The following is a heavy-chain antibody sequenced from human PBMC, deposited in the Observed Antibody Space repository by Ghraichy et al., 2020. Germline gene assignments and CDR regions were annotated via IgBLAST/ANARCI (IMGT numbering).Heavy chain of an antibody. CDR3: ARGEVDTAMRWMTTVTTLPDYFDY. CDR1: GGSISSYY. D-gene: IGHD4-17*01. J-gene: IGHJ4*02. Sequence: SETLSLTCTVSGGSISSYYWSWIRQPPGKGLEWIGYIYYSGSTNYNPSLKSRVTISVDTSKNQFSLKLSSVTAADTAVYYCARGEVDTAMRWMTTVTTLPDYFDYWGQGTLVTVSS. CDR2: IYYSGST. V-gene: IGHV4-59*01.